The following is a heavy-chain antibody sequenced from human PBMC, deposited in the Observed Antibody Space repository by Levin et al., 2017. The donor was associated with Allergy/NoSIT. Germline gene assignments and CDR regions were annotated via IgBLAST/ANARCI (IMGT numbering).Heavy chain of an antibody. CDR3: AGTYYYGSGSRRPEYFQH. V-gene: IGHV4-39*01. D-gene: IGHD3-10*01. CDR1: GGSISSSSYY. Sequence: GSLRLSCTVSGGSISSSSYYWGWIRQPPGKGLEWIGSIYYSGSTYYNPSLKSRVTISVDTSKNQFSLKLSSVTAADTAVYYCAGTYYYGSGSRRPEYFQHWGQGTLVTVSS. J-gene: IGHJ1*01. CDR2: IYYSGST.